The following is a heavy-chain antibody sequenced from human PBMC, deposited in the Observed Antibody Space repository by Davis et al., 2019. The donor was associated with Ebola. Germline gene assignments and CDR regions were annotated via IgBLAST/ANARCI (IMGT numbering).Heavy chain of an antibody. D-gene: IGHD2-21*01. CDR1: GGSFSGYY. Sequence: MPSETLSLTCAVYGGSFSGYYWSWIRQPPGQGLEWIGEINHSGSTNYNPSLKSRVTLSVDTSKNQFSVRLSSLTAADTGFYYCAREETRGSIAGWFDPWGQGTLVTVSS. CDR3: AREETRGSIAGWFDP. V-gene: IGHV4-34*01. CDR2: INHSGST. J-gene: IGHJ5*02.